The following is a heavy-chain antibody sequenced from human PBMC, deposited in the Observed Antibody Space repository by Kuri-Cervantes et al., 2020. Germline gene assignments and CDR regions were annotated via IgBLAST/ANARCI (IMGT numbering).Heavy chain of an antibody. J-gene: IGHJ4*02. CDR3: ARVRQENYDFWSGYQYYFDY. CDR2: ISSSSSTI. V-gene: IGHV3-48*01. Sequence: GGSLRLSCAASGFTFSSYSMNWVRQAPGKGLEWVSYISSSSSTIYYADSVKGRFTISRDNAKNSLYLQMNSLRAEDTAVYYCARVRQENYDFWSGYQYYFDYWGQGTLVTVSS. D-gene: IGHD3-3*01. CDR1: GFTFSSYS.